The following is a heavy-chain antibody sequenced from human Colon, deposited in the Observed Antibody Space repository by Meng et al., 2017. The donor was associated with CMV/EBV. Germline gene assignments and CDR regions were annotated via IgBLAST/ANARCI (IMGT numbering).Heavy chain of an antibody. CDR3: ARGVGYCSGSSCPPRRWFDL. D-gene: IGHD2-2*01. Sequence: TYSIAGVRPAPGQGLEWLGGIIPVVGTANYTQSFRDRLTITADKSTSTAYMELSSLRSDDTAVYFCARGVGYCSGSSCPPRRWFDLWGQGTLVTVSS. J-gene: IGHJ5*02. V-gene: IGHV1-69*06. CDR1: TYS. CDR2: IIPVVGTA.